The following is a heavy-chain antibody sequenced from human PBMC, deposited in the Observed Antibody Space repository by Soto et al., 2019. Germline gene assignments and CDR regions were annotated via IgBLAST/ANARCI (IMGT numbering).Heavy chain of an antibody. CDR3: ARVSKDSSCFDY. J-gene: IGHJ4*02. CDR2: MNPNSGNT. CDR1: GYTFTSYD. D-gene: IGHD6-19*01. V-gene: IGHV1-8*01. Sequence: ASVKVSCKASGYTFTSYDINWVRQATGQGLEWMGWMNPNSGNTGYAQKFQGRVTMTRNTSISTAYMELSSLRSEDTAVYYCARVSKDSSCFDYWGQGTLVTVSS.